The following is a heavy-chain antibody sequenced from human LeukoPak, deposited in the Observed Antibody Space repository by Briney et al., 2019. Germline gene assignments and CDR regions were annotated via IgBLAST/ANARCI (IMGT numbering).Heavy chain of an antibody. CDR1: GFTFSSYG. Sequence: GGSLRLSCAASGFTFSSYGMHWVRQAPGKGLEWVAVISYDGSNKYYPDSVKGRFTISRDNSKNTLYLQMNSLRAEDTAVYYCARDFLHYYDNSGYTDYWGQGTLVTVSS. V-gene: IGHV3-30-3*01. CDR3: ARDFLHYYDNSGYTDY. CDR2: ISYDGSNK. D-gene: IGHD3-22*01. J-gene: IGHJ4*02.